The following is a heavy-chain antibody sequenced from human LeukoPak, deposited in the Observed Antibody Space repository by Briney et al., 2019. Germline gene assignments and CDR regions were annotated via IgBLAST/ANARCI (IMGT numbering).Heavy chain of an antibody. CDR2: ISSRGDST. D-gene: IGHD6-19*01. V-gene: IGHV3-23*01. Sequence: GGSLRLSCAASGFIFSNYAMSWVRQVPGRGLEWVSTISSRGDSTYVADSVKGRFTISRDNSKSSLYLQMNTVRAEDTAVYYCVKGPRPDITVAHTVENWGQGTLVTVSP. J-gene: IGHJ4*02. CDR1: GFIFSNYA. CDR3: VKGPRPDITVAHTVEN.